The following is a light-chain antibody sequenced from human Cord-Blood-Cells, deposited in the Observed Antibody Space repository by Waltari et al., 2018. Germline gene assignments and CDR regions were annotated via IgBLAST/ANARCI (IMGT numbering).Light chain of an antibody. CDR2: DAS. Sequence: EIVLTQSPATLSLSPGERATLSCRASQSVRSYLAWYQQKPGQDPRLLIYDASNRATGIPARFSGSWSGTDVTLTISSLEPEDFAVYYGQQRSNWPSTFGQGTRLEIK. J-gene: IGKJ5*01. V-gene: IGKV3-11*01. CDR3: QQRSNWPST. CDR1: QSVRSY.